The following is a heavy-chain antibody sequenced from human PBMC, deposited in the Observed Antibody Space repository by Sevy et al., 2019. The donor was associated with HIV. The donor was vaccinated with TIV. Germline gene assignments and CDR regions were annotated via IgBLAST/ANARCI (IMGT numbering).Heavy chain of an antibody. CDR1: GFTFISYA. Sequence: GGSLRLSCAASGFTFISYAMSWVRQAPGKGLEWVSAISGSGDSTYYADSVKGRFTISRDNSKNTLYLQMNSLRAEDTAVYYCAKDLEEGDGSGWTPPSDYWGQGTLVTVSS. CDR2: ISGSGDST. V-gene: IGHV3-23*01. D-gene: IGHD6-19*01. CDR3: AKDLEEGDGSGWTPPSDY. J-gene: IGHJ4*02.